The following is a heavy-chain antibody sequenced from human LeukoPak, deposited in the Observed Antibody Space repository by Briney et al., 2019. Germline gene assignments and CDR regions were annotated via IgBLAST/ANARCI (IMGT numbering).Heavy chain of an antibody. CDR2: ISRSRSTK. D-gene: IGHD3-10*01. V-gene: IGHV3-11*04. Sequence: PGGSLRLSCAASGFTFSDYNMRWIRQAPGRGLEWGSSISRSRSTKYYADSVKGRFTISRDNGKNSLYLQMNSLRVEDTAVYYCAKLAKYFYGAETFYFFEHWGQGTPVTASS. CDR3: AKLAKYFYGAETFYFFEH. J-gene: IGHJ4*02. CDR1: GFTFSDYN.